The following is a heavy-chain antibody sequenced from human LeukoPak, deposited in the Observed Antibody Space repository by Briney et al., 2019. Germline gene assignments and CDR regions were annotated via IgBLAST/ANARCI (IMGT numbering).Heavy chain of an antibody. D-gene: IGHD1-26*01. V-gene: IGHV3-30*03. CDR3: ATRASGSYPWDFDY. CDR2: ISYDGSNK. CDR1: GFTFSSYG. J-gene: IGHJ4*02. Sequence: GGSLRLSCAASGFTFSSYGMHWVRQAPGKGLEWVAVISYDGSNKYYADSVKGRFTISRDNAKNSPYLQMNSLRAEDTAVYYCATRASGSYPWDFDYWGQGTLVTVSS.